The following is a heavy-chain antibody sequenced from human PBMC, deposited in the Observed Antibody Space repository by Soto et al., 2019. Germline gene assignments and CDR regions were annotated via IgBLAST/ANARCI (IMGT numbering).Heavy chain of an antibody. CDR2: IIPIFGSA. CDR1: GGTFRTYA. V-gene: IGHV1-69*01. D-gene: IGHD4-17*01. J-gene: IGHJ4*02. CDR3: ATTRDYFLDD. Sequence: QVQLVQSGAEVKKPGSSVKVSCKASGGTFRTYAITWVRQAPGQGLEWMGGIIPIFGSAKYAQKFQDRVTLTADESTSTAYMELSSLRSEDTAVYYCATTRDYFLDDWGQGTLVTVSS.